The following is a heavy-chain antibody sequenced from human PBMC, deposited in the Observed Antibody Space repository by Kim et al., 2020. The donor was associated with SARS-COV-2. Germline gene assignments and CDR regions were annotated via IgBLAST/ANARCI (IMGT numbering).Heavy chain of an antibody. J-gene: IGHJ4*02. D-gene: IGHD5-12*01. CDR1: GFTFSDYY. V-gene: IGHV3-11*01. CDR3: ARPGYSGYDFESYFDY. Sequence: GGSLRLSCAASGFTFSDYYMSWIRQAPGKGLEWVSYISSSGSTIYYADSVKGRFTIPRDNAKNSLYLQMNSLRAEDTAVYYCARPGYSGYDFESYFDYWGQGTLVTVSS. CDR2: ISSSGSTI.